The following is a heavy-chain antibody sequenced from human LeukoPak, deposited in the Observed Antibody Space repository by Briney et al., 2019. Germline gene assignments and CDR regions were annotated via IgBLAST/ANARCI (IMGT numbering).Heavy chain of an antibody. D-gene: IGHD2-8*01. V-gene: IGHV3-30*02. CDR2: IRHDVSRK. Sequence: GGALRLSPEESGFISTSYGMHWVREAPGKGPEWVAFIRHDVSRKFQIDSVKGRFTISRDNSKNTLYLQMVSLRPEDTAIYYCAKDIYTNGYHSYYYMDAWGKGTAVTVSS. CDR1: GFISTSYG. CDR3: AKDIYTNGYHSYYYMDA. J-gene: IGHJ6*03.